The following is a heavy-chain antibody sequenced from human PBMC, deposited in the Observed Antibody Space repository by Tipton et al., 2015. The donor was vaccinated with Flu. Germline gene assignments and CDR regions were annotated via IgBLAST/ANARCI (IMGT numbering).Heavy chain of an antibody. Sequence: TLSLTCTVSGGSISSYYWSWLRQPPGKGLGWIGFVSYSGITNYNPSLKGRVTMSLDASKNHFSPSLSSVTAADTAVYYCARNGGSYSYQHWGQGTLVTVSS. CDR2: VSYSGIT. CDR3: ARNGGSYSYQH. CDR1: GGSISSYY. V-gene: IGHV4-59*13. D-gene: IGHD3-10*01. J-gene: IGHJ1*01.